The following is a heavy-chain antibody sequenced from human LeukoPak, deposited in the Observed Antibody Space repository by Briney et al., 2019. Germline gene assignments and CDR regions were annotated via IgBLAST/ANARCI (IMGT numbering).Heavy chain of an antibody. V-gene: IGHV4-59*01. CDR1: GGSISSYY. D-gene: IGHD4-4*01. CDR2: IYYSGST. Sequence: SETLTLTCTVSGGSISSYYWSWIRQPPGKGLEWIGYIYYSGSTNYNPSLKSRVTISVDTSKNQFSLKLSSVTAADTAVYYCARATYSNYAFDYWGQGTLVTVSS. J-gene: IGHJ4*02. CDR3: ARATYSNYAFDY.